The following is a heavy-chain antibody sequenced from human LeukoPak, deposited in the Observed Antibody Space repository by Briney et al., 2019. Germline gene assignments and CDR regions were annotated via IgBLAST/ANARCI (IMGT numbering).Heavy chain of an antibody. CDR1: GGSVSSGSYY. V-gene: IGHV4-61*01. CDR3: ARGAGTYPNWFDP. Sequence: PSETLSLTCTVSGGSVSSGSYYWSWIRQPLGKGLEWIGYIYYSGSTNYNPSLKSRVTISVDTSKNQFSLKLSSVTAADTAVYYCARGAGTYPNWFDPGGQGTLVTVSS. D-gene: IGHD3-10*01. J-gene: IGHJ5*02. CDR2: IYYSGST.